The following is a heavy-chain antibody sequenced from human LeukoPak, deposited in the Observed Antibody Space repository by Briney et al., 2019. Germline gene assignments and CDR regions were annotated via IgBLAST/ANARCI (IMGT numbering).Heavy chain of an antibody. CDR1: GFTVSYNY. Sequence: PGGSLRLSCAASGFTVSYNYISWVRQAPGKGLEWVSVIYYSGTTYYADSVKGRFTISKDNSKNTVYLEMNSLRAEGTAVYYCARSYSSESSGWHRPVDCWGQGTLVTVSS. CDR3: ARSYSSESSGWHRPVDC. CDR2: IYYSGTT. D-gene: IGHD3-22*01. V-gene: IGHV3-53*01. J-gene: IGHJ4*02.